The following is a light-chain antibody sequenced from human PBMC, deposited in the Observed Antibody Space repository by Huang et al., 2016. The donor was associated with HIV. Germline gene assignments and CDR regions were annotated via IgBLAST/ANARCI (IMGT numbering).Light chain of an antibody. CDR2: WAS. CDR3: QQYYNTPFT. J-gene: IGKJ4*01. CDR1: QSILYSSNNKHY. V-gene: IGKV4-1*01. Sequence: DIVMTQSPDSLAVSLGERATINCKSSQSILYSSNNKHYLAWYQQKPGQPPKLLIYWASTRESVVPDRFSGSGSWTDFTLTISNLQAEDVAVYYCQQYYNTPFTFGGGTKVDI.